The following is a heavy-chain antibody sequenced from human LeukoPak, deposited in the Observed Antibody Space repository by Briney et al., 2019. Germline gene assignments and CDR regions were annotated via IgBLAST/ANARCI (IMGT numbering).Heavy chain of an antibody. J-gene: IGHJ6*03. CDR1: GFSFNIYW. V-gene: IGHV3-74*01. CDR3: ARDQNGPYYYMDV. CDR2: IKSDGTGA. Sequence: GGSLRLSCAASGFSFNIYWMHWVRQAPGKGLVWVSRIKSDGTGAAYADSVEGRFTISRDSAENTLYLQMNSLRAEDTAVYYCARDQNGPYYYMDVWSKGTTVTVSS. D-gene: IGHD2-8*01.